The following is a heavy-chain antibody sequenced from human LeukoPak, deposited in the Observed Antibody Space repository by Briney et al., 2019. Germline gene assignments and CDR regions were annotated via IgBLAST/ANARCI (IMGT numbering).Heavy chain of an antibody. CDR2: IIPIFGTA. CDR3: ARGGYCSSTSCYHYYYHYYMDV. CDR1: GGTFSSYA. V-gene: IGHV1-69*01. D-gene: IGHD2-2*03. Sequence: SVKVSCKASGGTFSSYAISWVRQAPGQGLEWMGGIIPIFGTANYAQKFQGRVTITADESTSTAYMELSSLRSEDTAVYYCARGGYCSSTSCYHYYYHYYMDVWGKGTTVTVSS. J-gene: IGHJ6*03.